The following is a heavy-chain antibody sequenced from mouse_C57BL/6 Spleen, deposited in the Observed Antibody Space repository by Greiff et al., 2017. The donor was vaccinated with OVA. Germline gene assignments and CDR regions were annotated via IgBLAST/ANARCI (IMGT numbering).Heavy chain of an antibody. CDR1: GYAFTNYL. Sequence: VQLQQSGAELVRPGTSVKLSCKASGYAFTNYLLEWVKQRPGQGLEWIGVINPGSGGTNYNEKFKGKATLTADKSSSTAYMQLSSLTSEDSAVYFCATMVTTLEGFAYWGQGTLVTVSA. V-gene: IGHV1-54*01. CDR2: INPGSGGT. D-gene: IGHD2-2*01. J-gene: IGHJ3*01. CDR3: ATMVTTLEGFAY.